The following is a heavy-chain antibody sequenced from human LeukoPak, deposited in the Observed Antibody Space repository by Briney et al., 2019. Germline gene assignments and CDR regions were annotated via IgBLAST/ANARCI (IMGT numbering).Heavy chain of an antibody. CDR3: LRDLTGAGDY. Sequence: GGSLRLSCSASGFTFSSYAMHWVRRAPGKALEYVSSITSNGGSTYYADSVKGRFTISRDNSKNTLYLQMSSLRPEDTALYYCLRDLTGAGDYWGQGTLVTVSS. J-gene: IGHJ4*02. CDR1: GFTFSSYA. V-gene: IGHV3-64D*06. CDR2: ITSNGGST. D-gene: IGHD3-10*01.